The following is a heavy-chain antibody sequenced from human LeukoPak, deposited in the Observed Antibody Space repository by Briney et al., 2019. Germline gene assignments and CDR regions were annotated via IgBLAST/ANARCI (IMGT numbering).Heavy chain of an antibody. J-gene: IGHJ4*02. CDR2: IYTSGST. Sequence: PSETLSLTCSVSGGFNTHYYWSWIRQPAGKGLEWIGRIYTSGSTNYNPSLKSRVTISVDTSKSQFSLKLSSVTAADTAVYYCARALPRGVADYWGQGTLVTVSS. D-gene: IGHD3-10*01. V-gene: IGHV4-4*07. CDR1: GGFNTHYY. CDR3: ARALPRGVADY.